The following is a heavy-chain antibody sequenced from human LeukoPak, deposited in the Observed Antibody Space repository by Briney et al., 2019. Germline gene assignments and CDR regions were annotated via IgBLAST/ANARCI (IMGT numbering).Heavy chain of an antibody. J-gene: IGHJ4*02. CDR3: ARDPRSRKTLRGYSYGIHTGGLDY. CDR2: INNSVST. CDR1: GGSFNGYY. V-gene: IGHV4-34*01. D-gene: IGHD5-18*01. Sequence: SVPQSLLCAVYGGSFNGYYWSWIRQPPGKGLEWIGEINNSVSTTYNPSLKSRVTISVDTSKNQFSLKLSSVTAADTAVYYCARDPRSRKTLRGYSYGIHTGGLDYWGQGTLVTVSS.